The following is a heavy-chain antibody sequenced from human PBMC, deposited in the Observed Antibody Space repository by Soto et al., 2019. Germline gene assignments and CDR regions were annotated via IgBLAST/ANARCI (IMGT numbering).Heavy chain of an antibody. Sequence: QVQLVESGGGVVQPGRSLRLSCAASGFTFSSYGMHWVRQAPGKGLEWVAVIWYDGSNKYYADSVKGRFTISRDNSKNTLYLQMNSLRAEDTAVYYCARESDTTIYYYYGRDVWGQGTTVTVS. CDR2: IWYDGSNK. CDR3: ARESDTTIYYYYGRDV. J-gene: IGHJ6*02. D-gene: IGHD1-1*01. CDR1: GFTFSSYG. V-gene: IGHV3-33*01.